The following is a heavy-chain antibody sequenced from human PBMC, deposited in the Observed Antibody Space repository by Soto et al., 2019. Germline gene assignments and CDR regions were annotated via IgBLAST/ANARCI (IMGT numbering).Heavy chain of an antibody. D-gene: IGHD2-2*01. Sequence: QVQLQESGPGLVKPSETLSLTCTVSSGSISIYSWSWIRQPPGKGLEWIGYVSYSGSTNYNTSIKSRVTISVDTSKNQFSLKLSSVTAADTAVYYCAITSYQLLMFHYWGQGTLVTVSS. J-gene: IGHJ4*02. CDR3: AITSYQLLMFHY. CDR1: SGSISIYS. V-gene: IGHV4-59*01. CDR2: VSYSGST.